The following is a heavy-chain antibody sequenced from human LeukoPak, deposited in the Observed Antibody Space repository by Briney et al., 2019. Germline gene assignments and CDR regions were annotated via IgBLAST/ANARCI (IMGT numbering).Heavy chain of an antibody. V-gene: IGHV3-74*01. D-gene: IGHD3-3*01. Sequence: PGGSLRLSCAASGFTFSNYWTHGVRQAPGKGLVWVSRINTDGTGTSYADSVKGRFTISRDNPKNTLYLQMNSLRVEDAAVYYCARHSTSIFGVVTEDYWGQGTLVTVSS. CDR3: ARHSTSIFGVVTEDY. CDR1: GFTFSNYW. J-gene: IGHJ4*02. CDR2: INTDGTGT.